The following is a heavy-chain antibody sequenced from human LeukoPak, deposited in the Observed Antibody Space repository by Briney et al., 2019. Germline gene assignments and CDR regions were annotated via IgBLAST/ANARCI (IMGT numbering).Heavy chain of an antibody. CDR1: GFTFNNFA. CDR3: AKDSWCSSTSCYPDY. D-gene: IGHD2-2*01. Sequence: GGSLRLSCAASGFTFNNFAMGWVRQAPGKGLEWVSVVGTGFDTYYADSVKGRFTISRDNSKNTLYLQMNSLRAEDTAVYYCAKDSWCSSTSCYPDYWGQGTLVTVSS. J-gene: IGHJ4*02. V-gene: IGHV3-23*01. CDR2: VGTGFDT.